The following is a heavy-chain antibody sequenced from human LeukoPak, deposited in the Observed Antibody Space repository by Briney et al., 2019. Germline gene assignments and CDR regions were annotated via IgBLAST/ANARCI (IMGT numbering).Heavy chain of an antibody. J-gene: IGHJ6*02. CDR3: ARRRPSSGWYEYYYGMDV. CDR2: INAGNGNT. CDR1: GYTFTTYA. V-gene: IGHV1-3*01. D-gene: IGHD6-19*01. Sequence: GASVKVSCKPAGYTFTTYAMHWVRQAPGQRLEWMGWINAGNGNTKYSQKFQGRVTITRDTSASTAYMELSSLRSEDTAVYYCARRRPSSGWYEYYYGMDVWGQGTTVTVSS.